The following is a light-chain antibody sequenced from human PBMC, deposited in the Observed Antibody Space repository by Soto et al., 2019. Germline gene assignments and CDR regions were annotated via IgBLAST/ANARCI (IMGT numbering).Light chain of an antibody. V-gene: IGKV3-20*01. Sequence: EIVLTQSPGTLSLSPGERATLSCRASQSVSSNYLAWYQQKPGQAPRLLIYGASSRATGIPDRFRVSGSGTDFTLTVRRLEPEDFAVYYCQQYGSSPYTFGQGTKLEIK. CDR1: QSVSSNY. J-gene: IGKJ2*01. CDR3: QQYGSSPYT. CDR2: GAS.